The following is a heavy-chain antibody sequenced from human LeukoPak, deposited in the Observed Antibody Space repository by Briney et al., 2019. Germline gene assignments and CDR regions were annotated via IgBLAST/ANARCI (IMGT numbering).Heavy chain of an antibody. CDR3: AKDLAPAAY. CDR1: GFTFSSFS. Sequence: SGGSLRLSCAASGFTFSSFSMSWVRQAPGKGLEWVSALTGSGGSTYYADSVKGRFTISRDNSKKTLFLQMNSLRAEDTAVYYCAKDLAPAAYWGQGTLVTVSS. D-gene: IGHD2-2*01. CDR2: LTGSGGST. J-gene: IGHJ4*02. V-gene: IGHV3-23*01.